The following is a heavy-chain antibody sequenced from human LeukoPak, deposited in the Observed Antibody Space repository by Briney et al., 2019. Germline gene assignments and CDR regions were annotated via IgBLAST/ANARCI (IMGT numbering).Heavy chain of an antibody. CDR3: ARDYYGSGSYIDY. CDR2: ISSSSSRTI. V-gene: IGHV3-48*04. CDR1: GFTFSYYS. Sequence: GGSLRLSCAASGFTFSYYSMNWVRQAPGKGLEWVSYISSSSSRTIYYADPVKGRFTISRDNAKNSLYLQMNSLRAEDTAVYYCARDYYGSGSYIDYWGQGTLVTVSS. D-gene: IGHD3-10*01. J-gene: IGHJ4*02.